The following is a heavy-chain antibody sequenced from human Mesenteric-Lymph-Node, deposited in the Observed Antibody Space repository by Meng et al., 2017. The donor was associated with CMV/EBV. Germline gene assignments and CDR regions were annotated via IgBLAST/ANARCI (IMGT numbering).Heavy chain of an antibody. J-gene: IGHJ4*02. CDR1: GFTFSDYY. V-gene: IGHV3-11*01. CDR3: ARDLHSGIDY. CDR2: ISSSGSSTI. D-gene: IGHD3-10*01. Sequence: LSCAASGFTFSDYYMSWIRQAPGKGLEWISYISSSGSSTIKYADSVKGRFTISRDNAKNSLYLQMNSLRAEDTAVYYCARDLHSGIDYWGQGTLVTVSS.